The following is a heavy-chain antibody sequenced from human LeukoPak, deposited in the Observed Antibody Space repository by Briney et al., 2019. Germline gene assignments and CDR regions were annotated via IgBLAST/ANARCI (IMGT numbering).Heavy chain of an antibody. Sequence: PSETLSLTCTVSGGSTSSYYWSWIRQPPGKGLEWIGYIYYSGSTNYNPSLKSRVSISVDTPKNQFSLKLSSVTAADTAVYYCARELSAPVTYGDYGDAFDIWGQGTMVTVSS. CDR2: IYYSGST. J-gene: IGHJ3*02. D-gene: IGHD4-17*01. CDR1: GGSTSSYY. V-gene: IGHV4-59*01. CDR3: ARELSAPVTYGDYGDAFDI.